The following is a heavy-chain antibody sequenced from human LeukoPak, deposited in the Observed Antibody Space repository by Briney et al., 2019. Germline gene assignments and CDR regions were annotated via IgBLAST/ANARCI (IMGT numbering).Heavy chain of an antibody. CDR1: GFSFSKYG. CDR2: IWYDGSQR. V-gene: IGHV3-30*02. Sequence: GGSLRLSCAASGFSFSKYGLHWVRQAPGKGLQWGAMIWYDGSQRYYVDSVKGRFTISRDSSKNTMFLQINSMTDEDTAVYYCAIENFDSGGPGSGSPAFDIWGQGTMVSVSS. J-gene: IGHJ3*02. D-gene: IGHD3-22*01. CDR3: AIENFDSGGPGSGSPAFDI.